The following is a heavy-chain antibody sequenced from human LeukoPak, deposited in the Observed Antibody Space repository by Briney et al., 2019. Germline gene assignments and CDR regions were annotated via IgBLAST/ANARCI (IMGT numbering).Heavy chain of an antibody. CDR3: ARVKGGSLRRGYSGYESSRYYYMDV. V-gene: IGHV1-69*05. J-gene: IGHJ6*03. CDR1: GGTFSSYA. D-gene: IGHD5-12*01. CDR2: IIPIFGTA. Sequence: ASVKVSCKASGGTFSSYAISWVRQAPGQGLEWMGGIIPIFGTANYAQKFQGRVTMTRDMSTSTVYMELSSLRSEDTAVYYCARVKGGSLRRGYSGYESSRYYYMDVWGKGTTVTVSS.